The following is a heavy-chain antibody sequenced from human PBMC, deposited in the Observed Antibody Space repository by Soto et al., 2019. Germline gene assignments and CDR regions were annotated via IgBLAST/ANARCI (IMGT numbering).Heavy chain of an antibody. J-gene: IGHJ4*02. D-gene: IGHD1-26*01. Sequence: PSETLSLTCTVSAGSVSSGKYFWSWIRQPPGMGLEWIGFISNSGGTNYNPSLKSRVTISRDPSKNQLSLKLSSVTAADTAVYYCAGVPPIEAATFTFDSWGQRNQLTVSS. CDR2: ISNSGGT. V-gene: IGHV4-61*01. CDR3: AGVPPIEAATFTFDS. CDR1: AGSVSSGKYF.